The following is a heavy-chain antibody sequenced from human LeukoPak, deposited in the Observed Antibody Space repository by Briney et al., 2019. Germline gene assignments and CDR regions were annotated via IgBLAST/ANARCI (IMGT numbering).Heavy chain of an antibody. CDR3: ARDGAVTNGRYFDY. CDR1: GFTFSTYS. J-gene: IGHJ4*02. CDR2: ISSSSYI. Sequence: GGSLRLSCVDSGFTFSTYSMNWVRQAPGKGLEWVSSISSSSYIYYGDSVKGRFTISRDNAKNSLYLQMNSLRAEDTAVYYCARDGAVTNGRYFDYWGQGTLVTVSS. D-gene: IGHD4-17*01. V-gene: IGHV3-21*01.